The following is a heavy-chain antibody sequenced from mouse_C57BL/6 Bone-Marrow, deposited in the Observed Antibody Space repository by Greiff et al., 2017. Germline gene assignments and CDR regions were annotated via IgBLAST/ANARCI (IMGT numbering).Heavy chain of an antibody. CDR2: IDPENGDT. J-gene: IGHJ2*01. Sequence: VQLQQSGAELVRPGASVKLSCTASGFNIKDDYMHWVKQRPEQGLEWIGWIDPENGDTEYASKFQGNATITADTSSNTAYLQLSSLTSEDTAVYYCTRFITTVVGGYWGQGTTLTVSS. V-gene: IGHV14-4*01. CDR3: TRFITTVVGGY. CDR1: GFNIKDDY. D-gene: IGHD1-1*01.